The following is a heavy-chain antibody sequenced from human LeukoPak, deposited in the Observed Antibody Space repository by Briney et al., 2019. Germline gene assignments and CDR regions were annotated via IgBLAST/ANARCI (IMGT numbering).Heavy chain of an antibody. Sequence: SGGSLRLSCAASGFTFSDHYMDWVRQAPGKGLEWVGRTRNKANSYTTEYAASVKGRFTISRDDSKNSLYLQMNSLKTEDTAVYYCARDRSYPDSYYYYVDVWGKGTTVTVSS. D-gene: IGHD1-26*01. CDR3: ARDRSYPDSYYYYVDV. V-gene: IGHV3-72*01. CDR1: GFTFSDHY. CDR2: TRNKANSYTT. J-gene: IGHJ6*03.